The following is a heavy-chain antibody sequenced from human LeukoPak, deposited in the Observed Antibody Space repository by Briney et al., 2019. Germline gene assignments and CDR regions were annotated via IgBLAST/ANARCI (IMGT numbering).Heavy chain of an antibody. D-gene: IGHD2-2*01. CDR3: AKDRPVVVVPAAEYFQH. CDR2: IRYDGSNK. J-gene: IGHJ1*01. Sequence: GGSLRLSCATSGFTFSSYAMHWVRQAPGKGLEWVAFIRYDGSNKYYADSVKGRFTISRDNSKNTLYLQMNSLRAEDTAVYYCAKDRPVVVVPAAEYFQHWGQGTLVTVSS. V-gene: IGHV3-30*02. CDR1: GFTFSSYA.